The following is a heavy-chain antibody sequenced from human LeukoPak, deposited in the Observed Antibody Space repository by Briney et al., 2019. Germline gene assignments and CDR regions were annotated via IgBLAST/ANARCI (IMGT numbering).Heavy chain of an antibody. D-gene: IGHD4-23*01. CDR3: VRDRGYSTFDH. J-gene: IGHJ4*02. CDR1: GFLFSNSW. CDR2: INQDGSEK. Sequence: GSLRLSCEASGFLFSNSWISWVRPAPGKGLEWVANINQDGSEKNYVDSVEGRLTIFRDNAKGSVYLQMNGLRAEDTAVYFCVRDRGYSTFDHWGQGTLVTVSS. V-gene: IGHV3-7*03.